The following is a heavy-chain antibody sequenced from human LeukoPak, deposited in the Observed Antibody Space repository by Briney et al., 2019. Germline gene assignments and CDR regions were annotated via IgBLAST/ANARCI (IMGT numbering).Heavy chain of an antibody. CDR2: MNPNSGNT. Sequence: GASVKVSCKASGYTFTSYDINWVRQATGQGLEWMGWMNPNSGNTGYAQKFQGRVTMTRNTSISTAYMELSSLRSEDTAVYYCARSDSSGWFKRKYYFDYWGQGTLVTVSS. J-gene: IGHJ4*02. CDR1: GYTFTSYD. D-gene: IGHD6-19*01. CDR3: ARSDSSGWFKRKYYFDY. V-gene: IGHV1-8*01.